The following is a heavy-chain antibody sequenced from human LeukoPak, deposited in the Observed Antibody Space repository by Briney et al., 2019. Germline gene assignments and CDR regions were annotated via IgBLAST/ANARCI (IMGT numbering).Heavy chain of an antibody. J-gene: IGHJ5*02. CDR2: IIPIFGTA. CDR3: ARRRYNWNYNWFDP. Sequence: GASVKVSCKASGGTFSSYAISWVRQAPGQGLEWMGGIIPIFGTANYAQKFQGRVTITADKSTSTAYMELSSLRSDDTAVYYCARRRYNWNYNWFDPWGQGTLVTVSS. D-gene: IGHD1-7*01. V-gene: IGHV1-69*06. CDR1: GGTFSSYA.